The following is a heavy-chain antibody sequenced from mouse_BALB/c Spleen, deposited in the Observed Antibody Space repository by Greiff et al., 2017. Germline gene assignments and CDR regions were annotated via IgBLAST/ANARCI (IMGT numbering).Heavy chain of an antibody. Sequence: QVQLQQSGPSLVQPSQSLSITCTVSGFSLTSYGVHWVRQSPGKGLEWLGVIWRGGSTDYNAAFMSRLSITKDNSKSQVFFKMNSLQADDTAIYYCAKNSGIYYGSSYAMDYWGQGTSVTVSS. CDR1: GFSLTSYG. CDR2: IWRGGST. D-gene: IGHD1-1*01. V-gene: IGHV2-5-1*01. J-gene: IGHJ4*01. CDR3: AKNSGIYYGSSYAMDY.